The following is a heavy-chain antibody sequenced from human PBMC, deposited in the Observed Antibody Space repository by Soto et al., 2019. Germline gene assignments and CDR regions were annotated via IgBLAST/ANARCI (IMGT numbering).Heavy chain of an antibody. D-gene: IGHD6-19*01. Sequence: QVHLVQSGAEVKELGASVKVSCKASGYSFTDYYIHWVRQAPGQGLEWMGWMNPNSDGANYAEKFRGRVTMTRDKSLRTAYMEVNRLKSDDTAVYFCARGGGSGWYGDWFDPCGQGTLVTVSS. CDR2: MNPNSDGA. J-gene: IGHJ5*02. CDR1: GYSFTDYY. CDR3: ARGGGSGWYGDWFDP. V-gene: IGHV1-2*02.